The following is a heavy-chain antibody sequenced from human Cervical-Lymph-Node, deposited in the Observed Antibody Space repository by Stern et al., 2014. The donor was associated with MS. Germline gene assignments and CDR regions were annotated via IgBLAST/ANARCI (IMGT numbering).Heavy chain of an antibody. V-gene: IGHV3-9*01. J-gene: IGHJ3*02. CDR2: ISWNGGSR. Sequence: EVQLVESGGGLVQPGRSLRLSWVAFGFTFDDYAMHWVRQAPGKGLEWVSGISWNGGSRNSADSVKDRVTISRYNAKNSLYLQMSSLRPEDTAFYYCAKTLGRSYHDPFDMWGQGTMVIVSS. CDR3: AKTLGRSYHDPFDM. D-gene: IGHD3-16*02. CDR1: GFTFDDYA.